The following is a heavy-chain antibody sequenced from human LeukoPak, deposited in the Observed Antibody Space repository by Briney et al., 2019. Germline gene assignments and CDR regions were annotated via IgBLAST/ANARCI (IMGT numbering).Heavy chain of an antibody. Sequence: ASVKASCKASGYTFTSYYMHWVRQAPGQGLEWMGIINPSGGSTSYAQKFQGRVTMTRDTSTSTVYMELSSLRSEDTAVYYCARDWYYYGSGSSYFDYWGQGTLVTVSS. V-gene: IGHV1-46*01. CDR1: GYTFTSYY. J-gene: IGHJ4*02. CDR3: ARDWYYYGSGSSYFDY. CDR2: INPSGGST. D-gene: IGHD3-10*01.